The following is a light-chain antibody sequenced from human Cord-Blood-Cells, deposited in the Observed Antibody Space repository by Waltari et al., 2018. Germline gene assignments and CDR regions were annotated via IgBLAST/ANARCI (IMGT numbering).Light chain of an antibody. CDR1: SSDVGGYNY. V-gene: IGLV2-14*03. CDR3: SAYTSSSTLV. J-gene: IGLJ3*02. Sequence: GTSSDVGGYNYVSWYQQHPGKAPKLMIYDVSNRPSGVSNRFSGSKSGNTASLTISGLQAEDEADYYCSAYTSSSTLVFGGGTKLTVL. CDR2: DVS.